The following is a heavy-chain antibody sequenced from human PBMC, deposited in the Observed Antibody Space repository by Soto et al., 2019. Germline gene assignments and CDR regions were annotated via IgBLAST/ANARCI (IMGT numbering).Heavy chain of an antibody. CDR1: GLIFSAYH. Sequence: EVQLVESGGGLVQPGGSLRLSCAASGLIFSAYHMDWVRQAPGKGLEWVGRIRRKANSYTTEYAASVKGRFTISRDDSRNSLYLQMSSRKSEDTAVYYCAVLGGGSGGSSGMDVWGQGTTVTVSS. V-gene: IGHV3-72*01. J-gene: IGHJ6*02. D-gene: IGHD6-19*01. CDR2: IRRKANSYTT. CDR3: AVLGGGSGGSSGMDV.